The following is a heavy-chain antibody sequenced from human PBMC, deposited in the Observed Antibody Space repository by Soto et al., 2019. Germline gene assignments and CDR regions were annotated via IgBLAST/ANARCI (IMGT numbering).Heavy chain of an antibody. CDR3: AKGVRRIPAAVDYFDY. CDR1: GFTFITYG. V-gene: IGHV3-30*18. D-gene: IGHD6-13*01. CDR2: ISYDGSKK. J-gene: IGHJ4*02. Sequence: QMQLVESGGGVVQPGRSLRLSCVASGFTFITYGMYWVRQAPGKGLEWVAVISYDGSKKYYVDSVKGRFTISRDNSKNTLYLQPNSLTSEDTAVYYCAKGVRRIPAAVDYFDYWGQGTLVTVSS.